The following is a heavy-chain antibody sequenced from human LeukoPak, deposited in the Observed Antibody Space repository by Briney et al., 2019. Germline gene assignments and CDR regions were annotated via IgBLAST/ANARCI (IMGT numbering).Heavy chain of an antibody. Sequence: PGGSLRLSCAASGFTFSNAWMSWVRQAPGKGLEWVGRIKSKTDGGTTDYAAPVKGRFTISRDDSKNTLYLQMNSLKTEDTAVYYCTTDGIITIFGVVMSGYWGQGTLVTVSS. D-gene: IGHD3-3*01. CDR1: GFTFSNAW. CDR3: TTDGIITIFGVVMSGY. J-gene: IGHJ4*02. CDR2: IKSKTDGGTT. V-gene: IGHV3-15*01.